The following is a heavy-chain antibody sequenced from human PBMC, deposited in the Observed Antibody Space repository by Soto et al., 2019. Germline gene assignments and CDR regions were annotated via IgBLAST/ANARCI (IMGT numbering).Heavy chain of an antibody. CDR1: GFTFSNYW. CDR3: ARDIGGVTARAAFDV. J-gene: IGHJ3*01. V-gene: IGHV3-74*01. D-gene: IGHD2-21*02. CDR2: INSDGSTT. Sequence: EVQLFESGGGLVQPGGSLRLSCAASGFTFSNYWMHWVRQTPGKGLVWISRINSDGSTTSSADSVRGRFSMSRDNAKKSLYLQPNSLRADDTAIYCCARDIGGVTARAAFDVWGHGTRVTVS.